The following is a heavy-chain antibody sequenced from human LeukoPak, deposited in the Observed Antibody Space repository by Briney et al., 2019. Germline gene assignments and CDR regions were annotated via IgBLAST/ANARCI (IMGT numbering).Heavy chain of an antibody. CDR3: ARLVRFTMVRGAHFDY. CDR2: IYYSGST. D-gene: IGHD3-10*01. Sequence: PETLSLTCTVSGGSISSSSYFWGWIRQPPGKGLEWIGSIYYSGSTYYNPSLKNRVTISVDTSKNQFSLKLSSVTAADTAVYYCARLVRFTMVRGAHFDYWGQGTLVTAPS. CDR1: GGSISSSSYF. V-gene: IGHV4-39*01. J-gene: IGHJ4*02.